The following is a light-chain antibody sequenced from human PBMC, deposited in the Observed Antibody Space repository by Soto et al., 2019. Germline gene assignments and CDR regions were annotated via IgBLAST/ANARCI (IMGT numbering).Light chain of an antibody. CDR1: QSISSY. J-gene: IGKJ4*01. CDR2: AAS. CDR3: QQSYSTPLP. Sequence: DIQMTQSPSALSASVGDRVTITCRASQSISSYLNWYQQKPGKAPKLLIYAASSLQSGLPSRFSGSRSGTDFNLTISSLQPEDFATYYCQQSYSTPLPFGGGTKVEIK. V-gene: IGKV1-39*01.